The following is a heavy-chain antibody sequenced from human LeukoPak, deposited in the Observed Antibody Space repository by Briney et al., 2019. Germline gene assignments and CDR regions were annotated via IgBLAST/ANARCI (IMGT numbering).Heavy chain of an antibody. CDR2: IGGSGTGT. Sequence: GGSLRLSCAASGFTFSSYYMSWVRKAPGAGLEWVSAIGGSGTGTYYADSVKSRFTISRDNSKNTLYLQMNSLRAEDTAVYYCVKDETGSSWYNWGQGTLVTVSS. V-gene: IGHV3-23*01. J-gene: IGHJ4*02. CDR1: GFTFSSYY. CDR3: VKDETGSSWYN. D-gene: IGHD6-13*01.